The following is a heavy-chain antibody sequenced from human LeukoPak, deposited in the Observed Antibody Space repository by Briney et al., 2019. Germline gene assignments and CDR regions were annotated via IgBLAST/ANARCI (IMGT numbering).Heavy chain of an antibody. D-gene: IGHD3-3*01. CDR1: GGSINNYY. CDR2: IYYSGST. CDR3: ARLVRYDFWSGYSLANYGMDV. Sequence: SETLSLTCTVSGGSINNYYWSWIRQPPGKGLEWIGYIYYSGSTNYNPSLKSRVTISVDTSKNQFSLKLSSVTAADTAVYYCARLVRYDFWSGYSLANYGMDVWGQGTTVTVSS. J-gene: IGHJ6*02. V-gene: IGHV4-59*08.